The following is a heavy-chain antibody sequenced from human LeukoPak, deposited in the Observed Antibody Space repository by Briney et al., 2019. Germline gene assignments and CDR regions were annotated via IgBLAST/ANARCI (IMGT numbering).Heavy chain of an antibody. Sequence: PGGSLRLSCAAPGFTFSSYAMSWVRQAPGEGLEWVSAISGSGGSTYHADSVKGRFTISRDNSKNTLYLQMNSLRAEDTAVYYCAKEYYYDSSGPVDYWGQGTLVTVSS. CDR3: AKEYYYDSSGPVDY. V-gene: IGHV3-23*01. CDR1: GFTFSSYA. CDR2: ISGSGGST. J-gene: IGHJ4*02. D-gene: IGHD3-22*01.